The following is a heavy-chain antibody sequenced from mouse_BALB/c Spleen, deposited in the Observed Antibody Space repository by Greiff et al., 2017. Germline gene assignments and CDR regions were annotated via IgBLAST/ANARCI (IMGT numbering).Heavy chain of an antibody. D-gene: IGHD2-14*01. CDR2: ISSGGST. CDR1: GFTFSSYA. V-gene: IGHV5-6-5*01. CDR3: AGIYYRYDVTMDY. Sequence: EVMLVESGGGLVKPGGSLKLSCAASGFTFSSYAMSWVRQTPEKRLEWVASISSGGSTYYPDSVKGRFTISRDNARNILYLQMSSLRSEDTAMYYCAGIYYRYDVTMDYWGQGTSVTVSS. J-gene: IGHJ4*01.